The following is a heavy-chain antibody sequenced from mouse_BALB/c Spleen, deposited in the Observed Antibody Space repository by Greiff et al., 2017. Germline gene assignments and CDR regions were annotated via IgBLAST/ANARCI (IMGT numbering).Heavy chain of an antibody. CDR1: GFSLTSYG. V-gene: IGHV2-9*02. J-gene: IGHJ1*01. CDR3: ARVITTVVDWYFDV. Sequence: VKLVESGPGLVAPSQSLSITCTVSGFSLTSYGVHWVRQPPGKGLEWLGVIWAGGSTNYNSALMSRLSISKDNSKSQVFLKMNSLQTDDTAMYYCARVITTVVDWYFDVWGAGTTVTVSS. D-gene: IGHD1-1*01. CDR2: IWAGGST.